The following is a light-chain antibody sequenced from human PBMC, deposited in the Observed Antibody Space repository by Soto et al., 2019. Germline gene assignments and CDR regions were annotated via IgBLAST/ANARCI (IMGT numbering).Light chain of an antibody. Sequence: DIQMTQSPSSLSASVGDTVTISCRANQSVSTYLNWYQHKPGEAPNLLIYGSSSLHSGVPSRFSGSGSGPDFTLTISSLQSGDFATYYCQQSYNTPTTLGQGTKGEIK. J-gene: IGKJ2*01. V-gene: IGKV1-39*01. CDR2: GSS. CDR1: QSVSTY. CDR3: QQSYNTPTT.